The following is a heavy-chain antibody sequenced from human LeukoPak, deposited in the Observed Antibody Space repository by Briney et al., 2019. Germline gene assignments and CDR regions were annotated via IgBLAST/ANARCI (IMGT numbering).Heavy chain of an antibody. CDR1: GFAFSNYG. V-gene: IGHV3-30*02. J-gene: IGHJ4*02. CDR3: AKDGWELLGLDY. D-gene: IGHD1-26*01. CDR2: IRYDGSNK. Sequence: GGSLRLSCAASGFAFSNYGMHWVRQAPGKGLEWVAFIRYDGSNKYYADSVKGRFTISRDNSKNTLYLQMNSLRAEDTAVYYCAKDGWELLGLDYWGQGTLVTVSS.